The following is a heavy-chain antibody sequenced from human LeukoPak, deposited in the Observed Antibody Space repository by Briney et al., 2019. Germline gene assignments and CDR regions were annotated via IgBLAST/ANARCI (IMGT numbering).Heavy chain of an antibody. CDR1: GYTFTKYY. Sequence: GASGTVSFKASGYTFTKYYMHWVRQAPGQGLEWMGMINPSGGSTDYAQKFQGRVTITRDTSTSTVYMELSSLRSEDTAMYYCARDKQGGLPLVRGGYFHYWGQGTLVTVSS. J-gene: IGHJ4*02. D-gene: IGHD3-10*01. CDR3: ARDKQGGLPLVRGGYFHY. V-gene: IGHV1-46*01. CDR2: INPSGGST.